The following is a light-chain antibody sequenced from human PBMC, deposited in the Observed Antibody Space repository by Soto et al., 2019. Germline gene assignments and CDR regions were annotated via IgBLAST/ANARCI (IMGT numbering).Light chain of an antibody. CDR3: QSYDSSLIGWV. J-gene: IGLJ3*02. CDR1: SSNIGARYD. CDR2: GNN. Sequence: QSVLTQPPSVSGAPGQRVTISCTGSSSNIGARYDVHWYQQLPGTAPKLLIYGNNNRPSGVPDRFSGSKSGTSASLAITGLQAEDEADYYCQSYDSSLIGWVFGGGPKVTVL. V-gene: IGLV1-40*01.